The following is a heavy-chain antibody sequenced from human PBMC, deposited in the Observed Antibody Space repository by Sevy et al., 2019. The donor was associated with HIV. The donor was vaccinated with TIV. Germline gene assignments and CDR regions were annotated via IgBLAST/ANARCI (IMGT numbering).Heavy chain of an antibody. CDR3: ATTKDYYDSSGYPFDS. V-gene: IGHV1-24*01. CDR1: GYTLTELS. D-gene: IGHD3-22*01. Sequence: ASVKVSCKVTGYTLTELSMHWVRQTPGKGLEWMGTFDPEDGETIYEQKFQGRVTMTEDTSADTAYMELSRLRSEDTAVYYCATTKDYYDSSGYPFDSWGQGTLVTVSS. CDR2: FDPEDGET. J-gene: IGHJ4*02.